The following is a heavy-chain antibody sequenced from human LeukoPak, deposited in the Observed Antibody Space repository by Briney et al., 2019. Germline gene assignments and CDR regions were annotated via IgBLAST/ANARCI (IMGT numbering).Heavy chain of an antibody. CDR2: IYHSGT. CDR1: GYSISSGHY. CDR3: ARSTGGGGHDS. D-gene: IGHD2-21*01. Sequence: SETLSLTCTVSGYSISSGHYWAWIWQPPGKGLEWIGCIYHSGTYYTSSLTSRVTLSMDTSKNQFFLKLSSVTAADSAFYYCARSTGGGGHDSWGQGTLVTVSS. J-gene: IGHJ5*01. V-gene: IGHV4-38-2*02.